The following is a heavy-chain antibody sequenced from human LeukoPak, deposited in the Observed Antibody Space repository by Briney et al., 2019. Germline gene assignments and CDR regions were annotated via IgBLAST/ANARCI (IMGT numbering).Heavy chain of an antibody. J-gene: IGHJ4*02. CDR2: ISGSGGST. Sequence: GGSLRLSCAASGFTFSSYAMSWVRQAPGEGLEWVSAISGSGGSTYYADSVKGRFTISRDNSKNTLYLQMNSLRAEDTAVYYCARDRFGRSIDYWGQGTLVTVSS. V-gene: IGHV3-23*01. CDR1: GFTFSSYA. D-gene: IGHD3-10*01. CDR3: ARDRFGRSIDY.